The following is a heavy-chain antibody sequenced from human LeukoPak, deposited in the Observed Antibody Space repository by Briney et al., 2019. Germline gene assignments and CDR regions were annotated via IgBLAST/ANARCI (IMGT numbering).Heavy chain of an antibody. CDR1: GGFISSYY. D-gene: IGHD5-24*01. Sequence: RPSETLSLTCTVSGGFISSYYWSWIRQPAGKGLEWIGRIYTSGSTNYNPSLKSRVTMSVDTSKNQFSLKLSSVTAADTAVYYCARDLVEMATIALDYWGQGTLVTVSS. CDR2: IYTSGST. V-gene: IGHV4-4*07. J-gene: IGHJ4*02. CDR3: ARDLVEMATIALDY.